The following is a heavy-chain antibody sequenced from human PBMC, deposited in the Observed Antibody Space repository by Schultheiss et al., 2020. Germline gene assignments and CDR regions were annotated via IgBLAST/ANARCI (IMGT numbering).Heavy chain of an antibody. CDR1: GGSISSGSYY. Sequence: SETLSLTCTVSGGSISSGSYYWSWIRQPAGKGLEWIGRIYTSGSTNYNPSLKSRVTISVDTSKNQFSLKLSSVTAADTAVYYCARENREPTMTTVTNNWFDPWGQGTLVTGYS. CDR3: ARENREPTMTTVTNNWFDP. D-gene: IGHD4-11*01. CDR2: IYTSGST. J-gene: IGHJ5*02. V-gene: IGHV4-61*02.